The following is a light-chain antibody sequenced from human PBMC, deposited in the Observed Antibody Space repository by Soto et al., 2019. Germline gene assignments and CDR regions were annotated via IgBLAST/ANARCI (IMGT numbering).Light chain of an antibody. CDR3: SSHTTSSALQV. J-gene: IGLJ1*01. Sequence: QSALTQPASVSGSPGQSITISCTGTISDFVIYNYVSWYQQHPGKAPKLMLYGVSNRPSGVSNRFSGSKSGNTASLTISGLQAEDEADYYCSSHTTSSALQVFGTGTKVTVL. V-gene: IGLV2-14*01. CDR2: GVS. CDR1: ISDFVIYNY.